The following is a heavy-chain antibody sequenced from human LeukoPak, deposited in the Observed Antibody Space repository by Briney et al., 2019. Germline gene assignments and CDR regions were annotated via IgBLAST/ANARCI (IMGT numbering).Heavy chain of an antibody. CDR3: VRGGPSTWS. J-gene: IGHJ5*02. Sequence: PGGSLRLSCAAAGFTFKLYWMHWVRQVPGRGPVWVSRINHDGSDTIYAASVRGRFTISRDDAKNTLYLQMNKLSAEDTAVYYCVRGGPSTWSWGQGTLVTVSS. CDR2: INHDGSDT. V-gene: IGHV3-74*01. CDR1: GFTFKLYW. D-gene: IGHD2-15*01.